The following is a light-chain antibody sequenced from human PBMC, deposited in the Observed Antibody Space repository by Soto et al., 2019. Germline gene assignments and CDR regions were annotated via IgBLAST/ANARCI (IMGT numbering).Light chain of an antibody. V-gene: IGKV3-20*01. CDR3: QQYCSSPPIT. CDR2: GAS. J-gene: IGKJ5*01. CDR1: QSVSSSY. Sequence: EIVLTQSPGTLSLSPGERATLSCRASQSVSSSYLAWYQQKPGQAPRLLIYGASSRATGIPDRFSGSGSGTDFTLTISRLEPEYFAVYSCQQYCSSPPITFGQGTRLEIK.